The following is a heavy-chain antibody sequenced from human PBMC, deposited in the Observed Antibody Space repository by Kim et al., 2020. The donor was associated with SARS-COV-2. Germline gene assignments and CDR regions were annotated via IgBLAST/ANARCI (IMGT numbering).Heavy chain of an antibody. D-gene: IGHD5-12*01. CDR2: SV. J-gene: IGHJ4*02. CDR3: ARIYDGGDY. Sequence: SVFYADSVKGRFTISRDNAKNSLYLQMTSLRADDTAVYYCARIYDGGDYWGQGTLVTVSS. V-gene: IGHV3-11*01.